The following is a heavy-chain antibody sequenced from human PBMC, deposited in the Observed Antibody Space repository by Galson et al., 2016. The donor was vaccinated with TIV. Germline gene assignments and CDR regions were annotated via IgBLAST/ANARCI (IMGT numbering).Heavy chain of an antibody. CDR2: ITPLFGTT. CDR3: AKDRNTAFVTYSYYYGMDV. D-gene: IGHD5-18*01. CDR1: GGTFSSFV. J-gene: IGHJ6*02. V-gene: IGHV1-69*13. Sequence: SVKVSCKAPGGTFSSFVFNWVRQAPGQGLEWMGGITPLFGTTNYAQKFQGRVTITADESTSTVYMELSSLRSEDTAVYYCAKDRNTAFVTYSYYYGMDVWGQGTTVTVSS.